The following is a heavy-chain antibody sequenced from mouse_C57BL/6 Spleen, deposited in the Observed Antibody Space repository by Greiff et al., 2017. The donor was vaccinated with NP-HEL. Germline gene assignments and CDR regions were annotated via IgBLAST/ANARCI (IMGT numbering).Heavy chain of an antibody. D-gene: IGHD2-10*01. CDR1: GYTFTSYW. CDR2: IYPGSGST. CDR3: ARGRAYYGNFEDYAMDY. V-gene: IGHV1-55*01. Sequence: VQLQQPGAELVKPGASVKMSCKASGYTFTSYWITWVKQRPGQGLEWIGDIYPGSGSTNYNEKFKSKATLTVDTSSSTAYMQLSSLTSEDSAVYYCARGRAYYGNFEDYAMDYWGQGTSVTVSS. J-gene: IGHJ4*01.